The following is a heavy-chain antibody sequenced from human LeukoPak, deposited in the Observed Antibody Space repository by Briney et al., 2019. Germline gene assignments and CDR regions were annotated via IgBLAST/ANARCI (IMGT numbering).Heavy chain of an antibody. CDR1: GGSFRGYY. CDR3: ARGRRSFGGAFDY. J-gene: IGHJ4*02. CDR2: INHSGST. V-gene: IGHV4-34*01. Sequence: SETLSLTCAVYGGSFRGYYWSWIRQPPGKGLEWIGEINHSGSTNYTPSLKSRVTISVDTSKNQFSLKLSSVTAADTAVYYCARGRRSFGGAFDYWGQGTLVTVSS. D-gene: IGHD3-10*01.